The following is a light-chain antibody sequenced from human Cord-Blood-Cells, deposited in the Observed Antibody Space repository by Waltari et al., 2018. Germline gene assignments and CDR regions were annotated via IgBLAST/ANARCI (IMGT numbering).Light chain of an antibody. J-gene: IGKJ5*01. CDR2: AAS. Sequence: DIQMTQSPSSLSASVGDRVTITCRESQSISSYLNWYQQKPGKAPKLLIYAASSVQSGVPSRFSSSGSGTDCTLTISSLQPEDFATYYGQQSYSNPITFGQGTRLEIK. V-gene: IGKV1-39*01. CDR3: QQSYSNPIT. CDR1: QSISSY.